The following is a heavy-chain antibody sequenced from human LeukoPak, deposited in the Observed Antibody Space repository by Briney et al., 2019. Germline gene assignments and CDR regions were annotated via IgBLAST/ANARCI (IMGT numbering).Heavy chain of an antibody. CDR2: INPSGGST. J-gene: IGHJ4*02. CDR1: GYTFTSYY. V-gene: IGHV1-46*01. Sequence: GASVKVSCKASGYTFTSYYMHWVRQAPGQGLEWMGIINPSGGSTTYAQKFQGRVTMTWDMSTSTVYMELSSLRSEDTAVYYCARIRRERDRGYCSSTSCYYFDYWGQGTLVTVSS. CDR3: ARIRRERDRGYCSSTSCYYFDY. D-gene: IGHD2-2*01.